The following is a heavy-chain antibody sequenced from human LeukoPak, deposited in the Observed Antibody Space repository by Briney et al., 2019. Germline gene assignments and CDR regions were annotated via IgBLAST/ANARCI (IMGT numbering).Heavy chain of an antibody. CDR1: GFTFSSYD. D-gene: IGHD2-2*01. CDR2: ISGSGGNT. V-gene: IGHV3-23*01. J-gene: IGHJ3*02. CDR3: AKDSGGRNVVWGAFDI. Sequence: PGGSLRLSCAASGFTFSSYDMSWVRQAPGKGLEWVSLISGSGGNTYYADSVKGRSTISRDNSKNTLYLQMNSLRAEDTAVYYCAKDSGGRNVVWGAFDIWGQGTVVTVSS.